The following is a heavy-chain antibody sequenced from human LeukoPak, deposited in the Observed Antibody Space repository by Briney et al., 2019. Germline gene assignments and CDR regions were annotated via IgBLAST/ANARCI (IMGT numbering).Heavy chain of an antibody. J-gene: IGHJ3*02. V-gene: IGHV3-66*01. Sequence: GGSLRLSCAASGFTVSSNYMSWVRQAPGKGLEWVSVIYSGGSTYYADSVKGRFTISRDNSKDTLYLQMNSLRAEDTAVYYCARDYGKEGFDIWGQGTMVTVSS. CDR2: IYSGGST. D-gene: IGHD1-14*01. CDR1: GFTVSSNY. CDR3: ARDYGKEGFDI.